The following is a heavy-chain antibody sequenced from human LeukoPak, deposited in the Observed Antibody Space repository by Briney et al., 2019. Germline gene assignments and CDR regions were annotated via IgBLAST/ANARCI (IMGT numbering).Heavy chain of an antibody. Sequence: SVKVSCKASGGVFTTYAISWVRQAPGQGLEWMGSIIPFLGTTNYAQKFQGRVTITADEPTRTAYMELTYVRSDDTAVYYCTIIPNVILFTHYFEYWGRGTLVTVSS. CDR2: IIPFLGTT. D-gene: IGHD2-21*01. J-gene: IGHJ4*02. CDR3: TIIPNVILFTHYFEY. CDR1: GGVFTTYA. V-gene: IGHV1-69*11.